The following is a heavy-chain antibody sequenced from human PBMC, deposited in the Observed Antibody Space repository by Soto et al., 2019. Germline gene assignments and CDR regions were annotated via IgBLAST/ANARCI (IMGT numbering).Heavy chain of an antibody. CDR2: IYPTGRT. V-gene: IGHV4-59*01. J-gene: IGHJ4*02. CDR3: ARLRGLGEISPFFDH. Sequence: QVHLQESGPGLVKPSETLSLTCAVSSASLDSDNWSWIRQPPGKGLEWIGYIYPTGRTNYNPSLRCLFAKSIDQSMSPISLTLDSAFDAAAAGYFGARLRGLGEISPFFDHSGQATLVTVSS. CDR1: SASLDSDN. D-gene: IGHD3-16*02.